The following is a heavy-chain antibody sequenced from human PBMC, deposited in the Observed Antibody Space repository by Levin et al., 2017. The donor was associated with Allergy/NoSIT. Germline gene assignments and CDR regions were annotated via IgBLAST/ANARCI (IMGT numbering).Heavy chain of an antibody. CDR2: INYRGGT. CDR1: GGSVSSGTYY. D-gene: IGHD5/OR15-5a*01. V-gene: IGHV4-61*01. J-gene: IGHJ6*02. CDR3: ARNRIIVSGGNDYYYGMDV. Sequence: SETLSLTCSVSGGSVSSGTYYWSWIRRPPGKGLEWIGYINYRGGTKYNPSLESRVTISVDTSKNEFSLKVTSVTAADTAVYYCARNRIIVSGGNDYYYGMDVLGQGTTVTVS.